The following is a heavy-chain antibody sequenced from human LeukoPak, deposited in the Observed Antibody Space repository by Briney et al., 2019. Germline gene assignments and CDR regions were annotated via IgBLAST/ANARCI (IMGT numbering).Heavy chain of an antibody. V-gene: IGHV4-39*01. J-gene: IGHJ3*02. Sequence: SETLSLTCAVYGGSFSGYYWGWIRQPPRKGLEWIASIYYSGSTYYNPSLKSRVTISVDTSKNQFSLKLSSVTAADTAVYYCARHKYSSGWPPEGAFDIWGQGTMVTVSS. CDR2: IYYSGST. D-gene: IGHD6-19*01. CDR3: ARHKYSSGWPPEGAFDI. CDR1: GGSFSGYY.